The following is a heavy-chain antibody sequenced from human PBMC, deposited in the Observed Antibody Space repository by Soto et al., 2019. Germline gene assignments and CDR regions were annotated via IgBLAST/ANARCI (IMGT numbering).Heavy chain of an antibody. CDR2: VGGSSADQ. CDR1: GFTFSAYA. D-gene: IGHD2-8*01. J-gene: IGHJ3*02. CDR3: AKDATSVNGVWDPFDM. V-gene: IGHV3-23*01. Sequence: GGSLRLSCAASGFTFSAYAMSWVRQAPGKGLQWVSGVGGSSADQHYADSVRGRFTVSRDNSKNTLYLQMNSLRADDTAVYYCAKDATSVNGVWDPFDMWGQGTEVTVSS.